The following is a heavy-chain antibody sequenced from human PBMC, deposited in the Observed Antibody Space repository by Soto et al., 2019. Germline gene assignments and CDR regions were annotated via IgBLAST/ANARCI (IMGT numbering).Heavy chain of an antibody. J-gene: IGHJ5*02. D-gene: IGHD6-13*01. V-gene: IGHV4-30-4*01. CDR3: ARDTYSSSSSRWFDP. Sequence: SETLSLTCTVAGGSLSSGYYYWSWIRQPPGKGLEWIGYIYYSGSTYYNPSLKSRVTISVDTSKNQFSLKLSSVTAADTAVYYCARDTYSSSSSRWFDPWGQGTLVTVSS. CDR1: GGSLSSGYYY. CDR2: IYYSGST.